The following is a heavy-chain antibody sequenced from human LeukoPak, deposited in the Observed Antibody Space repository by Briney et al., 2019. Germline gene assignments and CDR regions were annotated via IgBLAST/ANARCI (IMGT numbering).Heavy chain of an antibody. CDR3: ARDATRTGDTVVVVAARGGYFDY. CDR1: GYTFTSYD. J-gene: IGHJ4*02. D-gene: IGHD2-15*01. CDR2: INPSGGST. Sequence: ASVKVSCKASGYTFTSYDINWVRQAPGQGLEWMGIINPSGGSTSYAQKFQGRVTMTRDTSTSTVYMELSSLRSEDTAVYYCARDATRTGDTVVVVAARGGYFDYWGQGTLVTVSS. V-gene: IGHV1-46*01.